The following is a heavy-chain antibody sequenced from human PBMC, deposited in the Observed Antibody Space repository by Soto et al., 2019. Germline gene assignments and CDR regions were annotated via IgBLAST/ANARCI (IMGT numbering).Heavy chain of an antibody. J-gene: IGHJ4*02. Sequence: ASVKVSCKASGYTFTSYAMHWVRQAPGQRLEWMGWINAGNGNTKYSQKFQGRVTITRDTSASTAYMELSSVRSEDTAVYYCARCKGIAVAGTAFHYWGQGTLVTGSS. CDR3: ARCKGIAVAGTAFHY. V-gene: IGHV1-3*01. D-gene: IGHD6-19*01. CDR2: INAGNGNT. CDR1: GYTFTSYA.